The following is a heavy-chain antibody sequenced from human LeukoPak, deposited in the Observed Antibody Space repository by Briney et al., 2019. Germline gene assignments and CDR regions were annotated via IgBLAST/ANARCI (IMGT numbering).Heavy chain of an antibody. Sequence: ASVNVSCKASGYTFTGYYMHWVRQAPGQGLEWMGWINPNSGGTNYAQKFQGRVTMTRDTSISTAYMELSRLRSDDTAVYYCAREGGYDLGAFDIWGQGTMVTVSS. J-gene: IGHJ3*02. D-gene: IGHD5-12*01. CDR1: GYTFTGYY. CDR2: INPNSGGT. CDR3: AREGGYDLGAFDI. V-gene: IGHV1-2*02.